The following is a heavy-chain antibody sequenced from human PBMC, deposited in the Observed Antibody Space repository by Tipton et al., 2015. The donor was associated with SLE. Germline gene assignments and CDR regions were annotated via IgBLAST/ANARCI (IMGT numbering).Heavy chain of an antibody. J-gene: IGHJ3*02. CDR1: GYSISSGYY. Sequence: TLSLTCAVSGYSISSGYYWGWIRQPPGKGLEWIGSIYYSGSTYYNPSLKSRVTISVDTSKNQFSLKLSSVTAADTAVYYCARDWGIGGSGAFDIWGQGTMVTVSS. CDR2: IYYSGST. V-gene: IGHV4-38-2*02. CDR3: ARDWGIGGSGAFDI. D-gene: IGHD3-16*01.